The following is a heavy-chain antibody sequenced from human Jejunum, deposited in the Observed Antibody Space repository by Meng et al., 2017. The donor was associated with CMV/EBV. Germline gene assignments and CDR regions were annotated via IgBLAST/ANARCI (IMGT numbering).Heavy chain of an antibody. Sequence: SGFTFSRYWMTWVRKAPGKGLEWVVNIKQDGSEKYYVDSVKGRFTVSRDNARNSVYLQLNSLTVEDTAVYYCAGIGYTSSSLDYWGRGTLVTVSS. CDR2: IKQDGSEK. D-gene: IGHD1-1*01. V-gene: IGHV3-7*01. J-gene: IGHJ4*02. CDR3: AGIGYTSSSLDY. CDR1: GFTFSRYW.